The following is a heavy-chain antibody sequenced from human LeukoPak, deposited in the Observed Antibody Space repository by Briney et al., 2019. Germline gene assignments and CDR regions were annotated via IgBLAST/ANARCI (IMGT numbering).Heavy chain of an antibody. Sequence: SSETLSLTCAVYGVSFSDYYWSWIRQPPGKGLEWVGDINHSGSTNYNPSLKSRVTISVATSKNHSSLKLSSETAADTAVYYCARGNREVMLYFYYMDVWGKGTTVTVSS. J-gene: IGHJ6*03. CDR2: INHSGST. CDR3: ARGNREVMLYFYYMDV. V-gene: IGHV4-34*01. CDR1: GVSFSDYY. D-gene: IGHD3-16*01.